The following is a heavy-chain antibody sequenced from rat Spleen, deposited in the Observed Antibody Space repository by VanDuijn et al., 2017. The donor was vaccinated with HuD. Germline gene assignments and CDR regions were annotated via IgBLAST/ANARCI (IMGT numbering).Heavy chain of an antibody. J-gene: IGHJ2*01. CDR3: ARLGDGYYHFFDY. D-gene: IGHD1-12*03. V-gene: IGHV3-1*01. CDR1: GLSITSSY. CDR2: ISYSGST. Sequence: EVQLQESGPGPVKVSESLSLTCSVTGLSITSSYRWNWIRKFPGNKMEWIGHISYSGSTSYNPSLKSRISITRDTSKNQFFLQLNSVTTEDTATYYCARLGDGYYHFFDYWGQGVMVTVSS.